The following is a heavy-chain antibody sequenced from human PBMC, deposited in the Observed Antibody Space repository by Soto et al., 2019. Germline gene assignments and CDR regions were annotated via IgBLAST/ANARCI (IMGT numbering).Heavy chain of an antibody. J-gene: IGHJ6*02. V-gene: IGHV3-21*01. Sequence: LRLSCAASGFTFSSYSMNWVRQAPGKGLEWVSSISGSSSYIYYADSVKGRFTISRDNAKNSLYLQMNSLRAEDTAVYYCARDARGPYYGMDVWGQGTTVTVSS. CDR2: ISGSSSYI. D-gene: IGHD3-10*01. CDR3: ARDARGPYYGMDV. CDR1: GFTFSSYS.